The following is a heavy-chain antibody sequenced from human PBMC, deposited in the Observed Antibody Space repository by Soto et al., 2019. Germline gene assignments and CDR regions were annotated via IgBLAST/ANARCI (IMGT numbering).Heavy chain of an antibody. Sequence: QVYLVQSGAEVKKPGASVKVSCKASGYTFIGYGISWVRQAPGQGLEWMGWISGYNGDTNYAQKLQGRLTMTTDTSTRPAYMELRSLRSDDTAVYYCARDVKDGADYWGQGALVTVSS. CDR1: GYTFIGYG. CDR3: ARDVKDGADY. J-gene: IGHJ4*02. CDR2: ISGYNGDT. D-gene: IGHD2-15*01. V-gene: IGHV1-18*01.